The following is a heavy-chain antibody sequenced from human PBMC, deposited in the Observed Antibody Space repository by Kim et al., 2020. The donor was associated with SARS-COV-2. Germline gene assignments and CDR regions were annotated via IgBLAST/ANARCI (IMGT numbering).Heavy chain of an antibody. V-gene: IGHV1-58*01. CDR2: IVVGSGNT. CDR3: AAAVYYDSSGYYYSGSESFDI. D-gene: IGHD3-22*01. Sequence: SVKVSCKASGFTFTSSAVQWVRQARGQRLEWIGWIVVGSGNTNYAQKFQERVTITRDMSTSTAYMELSSLRSQDTAVYYRAAAVYYDSSGYYYSGSESFDIWGQGTMVTVSS. CDR1: GFTFTSSA. J-gene: IGHJ3*02.